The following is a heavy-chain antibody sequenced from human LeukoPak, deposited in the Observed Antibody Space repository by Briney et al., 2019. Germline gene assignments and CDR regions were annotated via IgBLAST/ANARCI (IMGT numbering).Heavy chain of an antibody. CDR2: IWYDGSNK. CDR1: GFTFSSYG. V-gene: IGHV3-33*08. J-gene: IGHJ5*02. D-gene: IGHD1-26*01. Sequence: GGSLRLSCAASGFTFSSYGMYWVRQAPGKGLEWVAVIWYDGSNKYYGDSVRGRFTIFRDNSKHMLDLEMNSLRGEDTAVYYCARSVGATTDWFDPWGQGTQVIVSS. CDR3: ARSVGATTDWFDP.